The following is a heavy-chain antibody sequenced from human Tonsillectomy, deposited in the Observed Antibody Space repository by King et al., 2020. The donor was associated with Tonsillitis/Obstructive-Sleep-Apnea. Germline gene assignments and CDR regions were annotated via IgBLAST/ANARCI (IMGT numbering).Heavy chain of an antibody. D-gene: IGHD4-17*01. Sequence: VQLQESGPGLVKPSETLSLTCTVSGGYISSYCWSWIRQPPGKGLAWIGYIYYSGSTKYNPSLKSRVTISVDTSKNQFSLKLSSVTAADTAVYYCARLVATVTTAGFYYYSYAMDVCGQGTTGTVSS. J-gene: IGHJ6*02. CDR2: IYYSGST. CDR1: GGYISSYC. CDR3: ARLVATVTTAGFYYYSYAMDV. V-gene: IGHV4-59*08.